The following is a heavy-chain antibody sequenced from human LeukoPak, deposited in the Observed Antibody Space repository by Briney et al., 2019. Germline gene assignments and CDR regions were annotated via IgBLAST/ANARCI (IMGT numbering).Heavy chain of an antibody. CDR3: ARIRKPHYYDGSGYIDY. V-gene: IGHV2-70*11. CDR2: IAWDNDK. CDR1: GFSLTTNGMC. D-gene: IGHD3-22*01. J-gene: IGHJ4*02. Sequence: SGPALVKPTQTLTLTCTFSGFSLTTNGMCVTWIRQPPGKALEWLARIAWDNDKYYSTSLKTRLTISKDTSKNQVVLTMTNVDVVDTATYYCARIRKPHYYDGSGYIDYWGQGTLVTVSS.